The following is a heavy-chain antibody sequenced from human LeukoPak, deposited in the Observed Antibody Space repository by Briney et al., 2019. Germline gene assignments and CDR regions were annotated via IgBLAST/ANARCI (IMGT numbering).Heavy chain of an antibody. Sequence: GGSLRLSCAASGFTVSSNYMSWVRQAPGEGLEWVSVIYSGGSTYYADSVKGRFTISRDNSKNTPYLQMNSLRAEDTAVYYCARDPSRGGWYLAYWGQGTLVTVSP. D-gene: IGHD6-19*01. CDR1: GFTVSSNY. CDR2: IYSGGST. J-gene: IGHJ4*02. CDR3: ARDPSRGGWYLAY. V-gene: IGHV3-66*01.